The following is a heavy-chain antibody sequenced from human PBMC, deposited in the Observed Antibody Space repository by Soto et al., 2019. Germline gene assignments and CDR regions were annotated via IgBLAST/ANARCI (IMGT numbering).Heavy chain of an antibody. Sequence: QVQLVQSGGGVVQPGRSLRLSCAASGFNFNTYFMHWVRQAPGKGLEWVAMIFPNGRDKEYADSVKGRFTISRDNSNHRMYLQMDSRRPEDTAVYYCARDDAHGSNCDLAYWGQGALVTVSS. J-gene: IGHJ4*02. V-gene: IGHV3-30*13. CDR1: GFNFNTYF. D-gene: IGHD1-26*01. CDR3: ARDDAHGSNCDLAY. CDR2: IFPNGRDK.